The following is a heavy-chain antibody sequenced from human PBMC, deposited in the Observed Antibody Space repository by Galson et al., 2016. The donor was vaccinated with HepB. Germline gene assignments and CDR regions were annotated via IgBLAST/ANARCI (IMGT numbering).Heavy chain of an antibody. D-gene: IGHD3-3*01. V-gene: IGHV3-53*01. CDR3: AKRSDDNSWYGWYFDV. CDR2: MYSVGST. J-gene: IGHJ2*01. CDR1: GVNVSSSF. Sequence: SLRLSCALSGVNVSSSFMSWVRQAPGKGLEWVSMMYSVGSTYYADSVKGRFTFSRDNPKNTLYLQMNGLRAEDTAMYYCAKRSDDNSWYGWYFDVWGRGTLVTVSS.